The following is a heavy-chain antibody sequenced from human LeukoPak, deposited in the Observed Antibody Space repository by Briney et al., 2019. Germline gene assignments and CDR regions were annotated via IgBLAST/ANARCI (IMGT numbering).Heavy chain of an antibody. J-gene: IGHJ4*02. D-gene: IGHD3-10*01. CDR2: ISGSGGST. V-gene: IGHV3-23*01. CDR3: AKDGGLTMVRELDY. Sequence: GGSLRLSCAASGFTFSSYAMSWVRQAPGKGLEWVSAISGSGGSTYYADSVKGRFTISRDNSKNTLYLQMNSLRAEDTAVYYCAKDGGLTMVRELDYWGQGTLVTVSS. CDR1: GFTFSSYA.